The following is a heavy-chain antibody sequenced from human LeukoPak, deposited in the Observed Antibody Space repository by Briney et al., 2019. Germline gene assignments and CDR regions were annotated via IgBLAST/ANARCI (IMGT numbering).Heavy chain of an antibody. D-gene: IGHD3/OR15-3a*01. Sequence: GGSLRLSCAASGFTLSSYSMNWVRQAPGKGLEWVSSISIGSTYKYYADSVKGRFTISRDNAKNSLYLQMNSLRAEDTAVYYCARGGVGLVIIPGWEYDYYGMDVWGQGTTVTVSS. J-gene: IGHJ6*02. CDR3: ARGGVGLVIIPGWEYDYYGMDV. V-gene: IGHV3-21*01. CDR2: ISIGSTYK. CDR1: GFTLSSYS.